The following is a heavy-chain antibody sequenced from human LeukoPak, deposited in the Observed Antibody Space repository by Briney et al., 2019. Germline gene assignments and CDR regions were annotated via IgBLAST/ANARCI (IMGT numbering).Heavy chain of an antibody. V-gene: IGHV3-23*01. D-gene: IGHD4-23*01. CDR1: GFTFSSYA. CDR3: ARTSPITPGGNQYYYYGMDV. J-gene: IGHJ6*02. Sequence: GGSLRLSCAGSGFTFSSYAMAWVRQTPEKGLEWVAIISSSDGGTYYIDSVKGRFTISRDNSKNMLNLQMNSLRAEDTAVYYCARTSPITPGGNQYYYYGMDVWGQGTTVTVSS. CDR2: ISSSDGGT.